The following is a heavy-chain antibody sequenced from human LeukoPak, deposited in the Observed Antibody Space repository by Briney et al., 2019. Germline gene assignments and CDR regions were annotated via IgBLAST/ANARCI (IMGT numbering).Heavy chain of an antibody. CDR2: IYYSGST. Sequence: KPSETLSLTCTVSGGSISSYYWSWIRQPPGKGLEWIGYIYYSGSTNYNPSLKSRVTISVDTSKNQFSLKLSPVTAADTAVYYCAREGRMVRGVHDAFDIWGQGTMVTVSS. D-gene: IGHD3-10*01. CDR3: AREGRMVRGVHDAFDI. CDR1: GGSISSYY. J-gene: IGHJ3*02. V-gene: IGHV4-59*01.